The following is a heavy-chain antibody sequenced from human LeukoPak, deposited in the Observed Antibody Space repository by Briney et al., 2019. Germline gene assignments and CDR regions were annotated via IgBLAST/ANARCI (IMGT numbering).Heavy chain of an antibody. CDR2: IWYDGSNK. Sequence: GGSLRLSCAASGFTFSSYGMHWVRQAPGKGLEWVAVIWYDGSNKYYADSVKGRFTISRDNSKNTLYLQMNSLRVEDTAVFYCASDRVLGSGSLDNWGQGTPVTVSS. CDR1: GFTFSSYG. J-gene: IGHJ4*02. V-gene: IGHV3-33*01. CDR3: ASDRVLGSGSLDN. D-gene: IGHD3-10*01.